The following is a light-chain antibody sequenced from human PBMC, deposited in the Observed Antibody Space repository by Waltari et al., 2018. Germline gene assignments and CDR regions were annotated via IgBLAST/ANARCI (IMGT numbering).Light chain of an antibody. CDR1: SSDVGGYNY. J-gene: IGLJ2*01. CDR3: SSYIGSSTLEL. V-gene: IGLV2-14*03. Sequence: QSALTQPASVSGSPGQSVTISCTGTSSDVGGYNYVPWYQQHPGKAPKLMIFDVSYRPSGVSDRFSGSKSGNTASLTISGLQAEDEADYYCSSYIGSSTLELFGGGTSLTVL. CDR2: DVS.